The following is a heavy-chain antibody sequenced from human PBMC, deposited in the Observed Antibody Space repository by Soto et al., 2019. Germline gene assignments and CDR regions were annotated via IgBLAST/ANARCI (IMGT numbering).Heavy chain of an antibody. V-gene: IGHV4-59*01. CDR1: GGSISSYY. J-gene: IGHJ5*02. Sequence: QVQLQESGPGLVKPSETLSLTCTVSGGSISSYYWRWIRQPPGKGLEWIGYIYYSGSTNYNPSLKSRVTISVDTSKNQFSLKLSSVTAADTAVYYCARESGYYGSGKDWFDPWGQGTLVTVSS. D-gene: IGHD3-10*01. CDR2: IYYSGST. CDR3: ARESGYYGSGKDWFDP.